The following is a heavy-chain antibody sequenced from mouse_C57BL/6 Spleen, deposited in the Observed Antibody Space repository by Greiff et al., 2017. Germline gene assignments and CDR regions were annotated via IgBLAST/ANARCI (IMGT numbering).Heavy chain of an antibody. CDR1: GYTFTSYW. D-gene: IGHD2-4*01. CDR2: INPSSGYT. V-gene: IGHV1-7*01. CDR3: ASASTMITAWFAY. J-gene: IGHJ3*01. Sequence: QVQLQQSGAELAKPGASVKLSCKASGYTFTSYWMHWVKQRPGQGLEWIGYINPSSGYTKYNQKFKDKATLTADKSSSTAYMQLSSLTYEDSAVYYCASASTMITAWFAYWGQGTLVTVSA.